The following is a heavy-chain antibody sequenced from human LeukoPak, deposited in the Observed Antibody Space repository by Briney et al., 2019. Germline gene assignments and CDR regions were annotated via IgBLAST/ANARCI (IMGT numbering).Heavy chain of an antibody. V-gene: IGHV4-59*01. J-gene: IGHJ6*03. CDR3: ARAIGGAYYYYYMDV. Sequence: PSETLSLTCTVSGGSISSYYWSWIRQPPGKGLEWIGYIYYSGSTNYNPSLKSRVTISVDTSKNQFSLKLSSVTAADTAVYYCARAIGGAYYYYYMDVWGKGTTVTVSS. CDR1: GGSISSYY. CDR2: IYYSGST. D-gene: IGHD3-10*01.